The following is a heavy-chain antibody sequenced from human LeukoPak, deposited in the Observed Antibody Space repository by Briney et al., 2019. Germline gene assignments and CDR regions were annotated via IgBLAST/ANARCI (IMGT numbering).Heavy chain of an antibody. D-gene: IGHD6-13*01. V-gene: IGHV3-30*18. J-gene: IGHJ4*02. CDR3: AKERWQQMVLDYFDY. CDR1: GFTFSNYA. CDR2: ISYDGSHN. Sequence: HPGGSLRLSCAASGFTFSNYAMHCVRQAPGKGLNWVAVISYDGSHNYYADSVKGRFTISRDNSKNTLYLQMNSLSAEDTAVYYCAKERWQQMVLDYFDYWGRGTLVTVSS.